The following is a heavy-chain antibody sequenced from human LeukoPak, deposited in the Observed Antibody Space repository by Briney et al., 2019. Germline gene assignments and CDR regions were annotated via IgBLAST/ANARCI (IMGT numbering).Heavy chain of an antibody. V-gene: IGHV1-18*01. CDR3: AREYSSSGGDWFDP. D-gene: IGHD6-13*01. Sequence: ASVKVSCKASGYTYTSYGISWVRQAPGQALEWMGWISAYNGNTNCAQKLQGRVTMTADTSTSTAYVELRSLRSDDTAVYYCAREYSSSGGDWFDPWGQGTLVTVSS. CDR2: ISAYNGNT. J-gene: IGHJ5*02. CDR1: GYTYTSYG.